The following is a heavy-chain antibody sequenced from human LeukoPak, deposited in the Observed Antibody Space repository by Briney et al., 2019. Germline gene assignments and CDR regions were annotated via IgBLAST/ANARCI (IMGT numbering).Heavy chain of an antibody. CDR2: INPSGGST. CDR1: GYTFTSYY. J-gene: IGHJ4*02. CDR3: ARDGSGSFYTYYFDY. Sequence: GASVKVSCKASGYTFTSYYMHWVRQAPGQGLEWMVIINPSGGSTSYAQKFQGRVTMTRDTSTSTVYMELSSLGSEDTAVYYCARDGSGSFYTYYFDYWGQGTLVTVSS. V-gene: IGHV1-46*03. D-gene: IGHD1-26*01.